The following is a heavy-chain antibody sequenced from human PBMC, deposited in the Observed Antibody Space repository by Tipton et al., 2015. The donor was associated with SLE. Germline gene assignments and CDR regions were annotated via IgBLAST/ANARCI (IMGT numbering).Heavy chain of an antibody. CDR1: GGSITSYY. CDR3: ARVLSYGDYDFYYFYYMDV. CDR2: IYSSGST. V-gene: IGHV4-31*03. J-gene: IGHJ6*03. Sequence: TLSLTCTVSGGSITSYYWTWIRQHPGKGLEWIAYIYSSGSTYYNPSLKSRVSLSVDTSKNQFSLELSSVTAADTAIYYCARVLSYGDYDFYYFYYMDVWGKGTTVTVSS. D-gene: IGHD4-17*01.